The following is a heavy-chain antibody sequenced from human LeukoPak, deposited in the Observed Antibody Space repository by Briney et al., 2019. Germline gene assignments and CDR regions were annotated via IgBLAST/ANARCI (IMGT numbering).Heavy chain of an antibody. CDR2: ISGSDSTT. CDR1: GFTFSNYA. D-gene: IGHD3-10*01. V-gene: IGHV3-23*01. Sequence: GGSLRLSCAASGFTFSNYAMSWVRQAPGKGLEWVSAISGSDSTTYYADSVKGRFTISRDNSKNTLYLQMNSLRAEDTAVYYCAKDLANDTMVRGVIPYWAQGTLVTVSS. CDR3: AKDLANDTMVRGVIPY. J-gene: IGHJ4*02.